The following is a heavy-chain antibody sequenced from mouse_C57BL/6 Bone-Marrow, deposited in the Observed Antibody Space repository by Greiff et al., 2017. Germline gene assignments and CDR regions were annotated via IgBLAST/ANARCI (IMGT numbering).Heavy chain of an antibody. Sequence: EVKVVESGPGMVKPSQSLSLTCTVTGYSITSGYDWHWIRHFPGNKLEWMGYISYSGSTNYNPSLKSRISITHDTSNNHFFLQLNPVTTEDTASYCCRRDTFYYGSRYWYIDVWGTGTTVTVSS. CDR1: GYSITSGYD. V-gene: IGHV3-1*01. D-gene: IGHD1-1*01. CDR3: RRDTFYYGSRYWYIDV. CDR2: ISYSGST. J-gene: IGHJ1*03.